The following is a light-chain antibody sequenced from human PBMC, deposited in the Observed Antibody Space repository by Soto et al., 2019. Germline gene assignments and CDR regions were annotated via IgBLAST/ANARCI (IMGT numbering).Light chain of an antibody. CDR2: EVS. CDR3: SSYAGSNNPPYV. V-gene: IGLV2-8*01. CDR1: SSDVGGYNY. Sequence: QSVLTQPPSASGSPGQSVTISCTGSSSDVGGYNYVSWYQQHPGKAPKLMSYEVSKRPSGVPDRFSGSKSGNTASLTVSGLQAEDEADYYCSSYAGSNNPPYVFGTGTKVTVL. J-gene: IGLJ1*01.